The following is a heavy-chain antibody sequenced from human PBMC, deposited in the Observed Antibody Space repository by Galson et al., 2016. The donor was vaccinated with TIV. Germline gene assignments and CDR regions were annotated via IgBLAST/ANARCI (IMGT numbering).Heavy chain of an antibody. CDR3: ARSYLGVGDPFVI. D-gene: IGHD3-16*01. V-gene: IGHV3-11*01. CDR1: GFTFSKYY. CDR2: ISNSGNTK. J-gene: IGHJ3*02. Sequence: SLRLSCAAPGFTFSKYYMNWIRQAPGKGLEWISYISNSGNTKFYADSVEDRFTISRDNANNSLYLQMNSLRAEDTAVYYCARSYLGVGDPFVIWGQGTVGNVSS.